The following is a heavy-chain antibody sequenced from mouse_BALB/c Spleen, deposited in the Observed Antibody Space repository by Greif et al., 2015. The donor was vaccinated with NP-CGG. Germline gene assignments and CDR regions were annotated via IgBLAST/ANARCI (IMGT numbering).Heavy chain of an antibody. J-gene: IGHJ3*01. Sequence: EVKLQESGPGLVKPSQSLSLTCTVTGHSITSDYAWNWIRQFPGNKLEWMGYISYSGSTSYNPSLKSRISITRDTSKNQFFLQLNSVTTEDTATYYCARLYGNSIFAYWGQGTLVTVSA. D-gene: IGHD2-10*02. CDR1: GHSITSDYA. CDR2: ISYSGST. CDR3: ARLYGNSIFAY. V-gene: IGHV3-2*02.